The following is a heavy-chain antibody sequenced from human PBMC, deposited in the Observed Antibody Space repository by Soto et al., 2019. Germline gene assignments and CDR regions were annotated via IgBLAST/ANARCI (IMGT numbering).Heavy chain of an antibody. V-gene: IGHV2-5*02. J-gene: IGHJ6*02. CDR1: GFSLNTNGVG. Sequence: QITLKESGPTLVKPTQTLTLTCTFSGFSLNTNGVGVAWIRQPPGKALECLALIYWDDDKRYSPSLKTRLSITKDTTTNQVVLTMTNMDPVDTATYYCARDYGAPPLYCFGREVGGQGTTVTVSS. CDR2: IYWDDDK. CDR3: ARDYGAPPLYCFGREV. D-gene: IGHD3-10*01.